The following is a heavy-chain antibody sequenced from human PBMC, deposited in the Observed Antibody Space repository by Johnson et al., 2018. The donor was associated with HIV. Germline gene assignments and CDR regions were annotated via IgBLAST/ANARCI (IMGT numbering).Heavy chain of an antibody. CDR2: INWNGGSK. CDR3: ARETVATDCGGDCYSGAFDI. CDR1: GFTFDDYG. Sequence: VQLVESGGGVVRPGGSLRLSCAASGFTFDDYGMSWVRQAPGKGLEWVSGINWNGGSKGYADSVKGRFTISRDNAKNSLYLQMNSLRAEDTALYYWARETVATDCGGDCYSGAFDIGGQGTMVTVSS. J-gene: IGHJ3*02. D-gene: IGHD2-21*01. V-gene: IGHV3-20*04.